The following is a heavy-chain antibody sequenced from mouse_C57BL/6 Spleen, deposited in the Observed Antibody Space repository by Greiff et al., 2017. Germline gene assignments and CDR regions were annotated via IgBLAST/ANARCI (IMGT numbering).Heavy chain of an antibody. CDR1: GFTFSSYA. D-gene: IGHD2-1*01. V-gene: IGHV5-4*03. Sequence: EVKVVESGGGLVKPGGSLKLSCAASGFTFSSYAMSWVRQTPEKRLEWVATISDGGSYPYYPDNVKGRFTISTANAKNNLYLQMSQLKSVDTAMYYCASDGDGNHWYFDVWGTGTTVTVSS. J-gene: IGHJ1*03. CDR2: ISDGGSYP. CDR3: ASDGDGNHWYFDV.